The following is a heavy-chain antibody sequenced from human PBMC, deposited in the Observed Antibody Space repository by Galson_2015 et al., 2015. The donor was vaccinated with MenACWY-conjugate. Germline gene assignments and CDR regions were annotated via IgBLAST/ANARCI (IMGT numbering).Heavy chain of an antibody. J-gene: IGHJ4*02. CDR2: VYYNGNT. D-gene: IGHD1-7*01. V-gene: IGHV4-59*01. Sequence: LEWIGYVYYNGNTNYNPSVESRVTISVDTSKNQFSLRLSSVTAADTAVYYCARAAWNYMFFDSWGQGSLVTVSS. CDR3: ARAAWNYMFFDS.